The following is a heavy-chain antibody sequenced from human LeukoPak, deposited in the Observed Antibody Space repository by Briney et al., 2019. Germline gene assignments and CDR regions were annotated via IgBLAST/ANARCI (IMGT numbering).Heavy chain of an antibody. Sequence: ETLSLTCAVYGGSFSGYYWSWIRQAPGKGLEWVSSISSSSSYIYYADSVKGRFTISRDNAKNSLYLQMNGLRAEDTAVYYCATSAVVYLLGYWGQGTLVTVSS. CDR3: ATSAVVYLLGY. D-gene: IGHD4-23*01. V-gene: IGHV3-21*01. CDR2: ISSSSSYI. CDR1: GGSFSGYY. J-gene: IGHJ4*02.